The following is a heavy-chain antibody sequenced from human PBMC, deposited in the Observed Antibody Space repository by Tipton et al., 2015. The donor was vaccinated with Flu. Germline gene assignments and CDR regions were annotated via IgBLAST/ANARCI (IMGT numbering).Heavy chain of an antibody. Sequence: TLSLTCTVSGDSMRRDYYWGWIRQPPGKGLQWIGEINHSGSTNYNPSLESRVTLSVDTSKNQFSLKLSSVTAADTAVYYCARGRAPPRYYDYLWGTYRQRGYYFDYWGRGTLVTVSA. CDR3: ARGRAPPRYYDYLWGTYRQRGYYFDY. D-gene: IGHD3-16*02. V-gene: IGHV4-34*01. J-gene: IGHJ4*02. CDR2: INHSGST. CDR1: GDSMRRDYY.